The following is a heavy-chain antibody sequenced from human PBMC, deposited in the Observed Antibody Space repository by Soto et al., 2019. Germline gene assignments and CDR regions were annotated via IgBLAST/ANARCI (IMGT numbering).Heavy chain of an antibody. Sequence: QVQLVESGGGVVHPGRYLRLPCAASGFPFSSYAMHWVRQAPGMGLEWVAVISYDGSNKYYADSVKGRFTISRDNSKNTLYLQMNNLGDEDTAVYYCASDAYYDFWSGYSGSCGMDVWGQGTTVTVSS. D-gene: IGHD3-3*01. CDR2: ISYDGSNK. CDR3: ASDAYYDFWSGYSGSCGMDV. J-gene: IGHJ6*02. V-gene: IGHV3-30-3*01. CDR1: GFPFSSYA.